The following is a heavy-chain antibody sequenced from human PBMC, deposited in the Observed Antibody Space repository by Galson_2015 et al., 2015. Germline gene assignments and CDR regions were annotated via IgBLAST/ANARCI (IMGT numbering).Heavy chain of an antibody. CDR2: IYYTGST. V-gene: IGHV4-59*02. Sequence: AILFLSCTVCGAFVTSYYWSWLRHPAGKRLEWMGFIYYTGSTSYNPSLKSRVSISIDTPKNQFSLKLSSVTATDTALYYCAREGEGTYCSNGNNFRTRVNLFDPWGQGSLVTVSS. CDR3: AREGEGTYCSNGNNFRTRVNLFDP. D-gene: IGHD2-8*01. CDR1: GAFVTSYY. J-gene: IGHJ5*02.